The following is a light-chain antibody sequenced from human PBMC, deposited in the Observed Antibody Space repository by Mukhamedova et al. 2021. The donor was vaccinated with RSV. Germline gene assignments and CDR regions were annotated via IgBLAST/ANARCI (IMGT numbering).Light chain of an antibody. CDR3: FQYDSLPPS. Sequence: DIRTFLNWYQHKPGIAPKLLIYDASNLERGVPSRFSGSASGTHFTLTISGLRPEDFATYYCFQYDSLPPSFGQGSKVDI. V-gene: IGKV1-33*01. CDR2: DAS. CDR1: DIRTF. J-gene: IGKJ2*03.